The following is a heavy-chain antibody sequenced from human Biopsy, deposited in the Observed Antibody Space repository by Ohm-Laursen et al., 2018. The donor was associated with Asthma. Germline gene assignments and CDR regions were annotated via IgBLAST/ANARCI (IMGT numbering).Heavy chain of an antibody. CDR1: GASIKTDDHY. J-gene: IGHJ5*02. Sequence: SQTLSLTCTVSGASIKTDDHYWSWLRQPPGKGLEWFGHIYYSGSTYYNPSLKSRVSISLDTSKNQFSLSLTSVTAADTAVYYCARTTYGHDGFDPWGQGTLVTVSS. CDR2: IYYSGST. V-gene: IGHV4-30-4*01. D-gene: IGHD4-17*01. CDR3: ARTTYGHDGFDP.